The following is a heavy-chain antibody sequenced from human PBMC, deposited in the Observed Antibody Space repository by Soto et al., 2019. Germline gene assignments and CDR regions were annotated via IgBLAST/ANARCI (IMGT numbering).Heavy chain of an antibody. D-gene: IGHD3-10*01. V-gene: IGHV1-24*01. CDR3: ATVRYYYGILYFDY. Sequence: ASVKVSCKVSGYTLTELSMHWVRQAPGKGLEWMGGFDPEDGETIYAQKFQGRVTMTEDTSTDTAYMELSSLRSEDTAVCYCATVRYYYGILYFDYWGQGTLVTVSS. J-gene: IGHJ4*02. CDR2: FDPEDGET. CDR1: GYTLTELS.